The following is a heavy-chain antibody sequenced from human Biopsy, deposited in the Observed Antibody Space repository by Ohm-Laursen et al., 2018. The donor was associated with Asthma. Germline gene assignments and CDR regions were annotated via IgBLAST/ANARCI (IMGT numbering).Heavy chain of an antibody. CDR1: GFSFSNFA. CDR3: VRDGTDDAFDI. V-gene: IGHV3-30*15. J-gene: IGHJ3*02. Sequence: SLRLSCTATGFSFSNFATHWVRQAPGKGLEWVGVISKDASTQDYADSVKGRFTMARDNSKNTLDLQMSSLREEDTAVYYCVRDGTDDAFDIWGQGTVVSVSS. D-gene: IGHD1-1*01. CDR2: ISKDASTQ.